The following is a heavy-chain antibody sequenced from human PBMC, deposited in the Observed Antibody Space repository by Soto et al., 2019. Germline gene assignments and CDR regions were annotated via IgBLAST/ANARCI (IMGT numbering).Heavy chain of an antibody. D-gene: IGHD2-15*01. CDR1: GGSFSGYY. CDR2: INHSGST. V-gene: IGHV4-34*01. J-gene: IGHJ4*02. CDR3: ARGPYCSGGSCYSANDY. Sequence: SETLSLTCAVYGGSFSGYYWSWIRQPPGKGLEWIGEINHSGSTNYNPSLKSRVTISVDTSKNQFSLKLSPVTAADTAVYYCARGPYCSGGSCYSANDYWGQGTLVTVSS.